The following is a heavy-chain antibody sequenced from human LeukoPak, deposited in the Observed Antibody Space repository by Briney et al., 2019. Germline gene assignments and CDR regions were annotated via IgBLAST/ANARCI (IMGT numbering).Heavy chain of an antibody. CDR3: AFPDCSGGSCYVGGDAFDI. V-gene: IGHV1-18*01. Sequence: ASAKVSCKVSGYTLTSYGISWVRHAPRQGLEWRGWISAYNGNTNYAQKLQGRVTITADKSTSTAYMELSSLRSEDTAVYYCAFPDCSGGSCYVGGDAFDIWGQGTMVTVSS. CDR2: ISAYNGNT. CDR1: GYTLTSYG. D-gene: IGHD2-15*01. J-gene: IGHJ3*02.